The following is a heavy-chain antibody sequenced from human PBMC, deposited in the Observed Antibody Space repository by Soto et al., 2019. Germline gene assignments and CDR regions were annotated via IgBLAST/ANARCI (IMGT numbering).Heavy chain of an antibody. Sequence: SETLSLTCTVSGGSISSSSYYWGWIRQPPGKGLEWIGSIYYSGSTYYNPSLKSRVTISVDTSKNQFSLKLSSVTAADTAVYYCASRGTNYYYYGMDVWGQGTTVTSP. D-gene: IGHD1-1*01. J-gene: IGHJ6*02. CDR2: IYYSGST. V-gene: IGHV4-39*01. CDR3: ASRGTNYYYYGMDV. CDR1: GGSISSSSYY.